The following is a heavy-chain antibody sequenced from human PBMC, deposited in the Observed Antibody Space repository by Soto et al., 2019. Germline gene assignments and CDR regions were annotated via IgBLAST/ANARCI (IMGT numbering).Heavy chain of an antibody. Sequence: GGSLRLSCAASGFTLSDHYMDWVRQAPGKGLEWVARTRNKANSYTTEYAPSVKGRFTISRDGSKNSMYLQLNSLKTEDTAVYYCARGAGEHQKSESYYYGLDVWGLGTTGTVSS. CDR2: TRNKANSYTT. V-gene: IGHV3-72*01. CDR3: ARGAGEHQKSESYYYGLDV. J-gene: IGHJ6*02. CDR1: GFTLSDHY. D-gene: IGHD1-1*01.